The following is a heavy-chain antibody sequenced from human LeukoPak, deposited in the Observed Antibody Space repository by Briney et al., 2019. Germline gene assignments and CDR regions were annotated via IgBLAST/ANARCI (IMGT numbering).Heavy chain of an antibody. J-gene: IGHJ4*02. D-gene: IGHD3-10*01. V-gene: IGHV3-33*01. CDR2: TWNGGNDK. Sequence: SGRSLRLSCAASGVTFSNYGMHWVRQGPGKGRGWVAVTWNGGNDKYYADSVKGRFTISRDDSKKTMSLQMNSLSAEDTAVYYCARDRGVGGDIITESFDYGGQGTLVTVSS. CDR3: ARDRGVGGDIITESFDY. CDR1: GVTFSNYG.